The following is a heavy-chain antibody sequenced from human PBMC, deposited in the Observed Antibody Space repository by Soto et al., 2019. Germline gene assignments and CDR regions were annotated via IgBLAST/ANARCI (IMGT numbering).Heavy chain of an antibody. D-gene: IGHD1-26*01. CDR3: ARFPQTAIVGAAYFDY. J-gene: IGHJ4*02. Sequence: QVQLVQSGAEVKKPGSSVMVSCKASGGTFSSYIISWVRQAPGQGLEWMGRIIPILDIANYAQKFQGRVTITADKSTSTAYMELSSLRSEDTAVYYCARFPQTAIVGAAYFDYWGQGTLVTVSS. CDR1: GGTFSSYI. V-gene: IGHV1-69*02. CDR2: IIPILDIA.